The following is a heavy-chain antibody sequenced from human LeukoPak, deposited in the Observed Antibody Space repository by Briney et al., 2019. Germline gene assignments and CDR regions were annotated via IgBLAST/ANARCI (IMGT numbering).Heavy chain of an antibody. J-gene: IGHJ3*02. CDR3: ARWTNFHAFDI. CDR2: LYSAGST. CDR1: EFTVTYNY. V-gene: IGHV3-53*01. D-gene: IGHD1-1*01. Sequence: GGSLRLSCAASEFTVTYNYMTWVRQAPGKGLEWVSLLYSAGSTNYADSVKGRSTISRDDSKNTVYLQMNSLRAEDTAVYYCARWTNFHAFDIWGQGTMVTVSS.